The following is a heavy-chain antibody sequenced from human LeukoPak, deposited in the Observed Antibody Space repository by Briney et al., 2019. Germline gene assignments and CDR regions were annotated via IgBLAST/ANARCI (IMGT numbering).Heavy chain of an antibody. Sequence: ASVKVSCKASGYTFTSFGISWVRQAPGQGLEWMGGTIPIFATANYAQKFQGRVTITEDESTSTAYMELMSLRSDDTAVYYCARGLPPRRNYDSNGYYSYYFDYWGQGTLVTVSS. V-gene: IGHV1-69*13. D-gene: IGHD3-22*01. CDR3: ARGLPPRRNYDSNGYYSYYFDY. CDR2: TIPIFATA. CDR1: GYTFTSFG. J-gene: IGHJ4*02.